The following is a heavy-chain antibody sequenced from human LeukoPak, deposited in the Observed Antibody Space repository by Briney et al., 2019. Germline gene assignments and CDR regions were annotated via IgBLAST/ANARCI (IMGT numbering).Heavy chain of an antibody. CDR1: GGSISSSSYY. V-gene: IGHV4-39*01. Sequence: SETLSLTCTVSGGSISSSSYYWGWIRQPPGKGLEWIGSIYYSGSTYYNPSLKSRVTISVDTSKNQFSLKLSSVTAADTAVYYCARGRVGATSFDYWGQGTLVTVSS. CDR3: ARGRVGATSFDY. CDR2: IYYSGST. D-gene: IGHD1-26*01. J-gene: IGHJ4*02.